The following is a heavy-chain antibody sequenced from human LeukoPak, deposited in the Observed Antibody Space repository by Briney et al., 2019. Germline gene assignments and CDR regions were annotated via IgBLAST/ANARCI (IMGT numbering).Heavy chain of an antibody. CDR3: AKVVGDYSTCDY. V-gene: IGHV4-61*01. J-gene: IGHJ4*02. Sequence: SETLSLTCTVSGGSVSSGTYYWSWIRQPPGKGLEWIGYIYYSGTTNYNPSLKSRVTISVDTSKNQFSLKLSSVTAADTAVYYCAKVVGDYSTCDYWGQGTLVTVSS. D-gene: IGHD4-11*01. CDR2: IYYSGTT. CDR1: GGSVSSGTYY.